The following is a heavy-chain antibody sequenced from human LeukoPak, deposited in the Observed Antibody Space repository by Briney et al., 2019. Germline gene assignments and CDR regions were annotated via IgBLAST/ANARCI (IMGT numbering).Heavy chain of an antibody. CDR1: GGSISSYY. CDR3: ARLIVGVVPAAIVDY. CDR2: IYHSGST. D-gene: IGHD2-2*01. J-gene: IGHJ4*02. V-gene: IGHV4-59*08. Sequence: SETLSLTCTVSGGSISSYYWSWLRQPPGKGREWIGSIYHSGSTYYNPSLKSRVTISVDTSKNQFSLKLSSVTAADTAVYFCARLIVGVVPAAIVDYWGQGTLVTVSS.